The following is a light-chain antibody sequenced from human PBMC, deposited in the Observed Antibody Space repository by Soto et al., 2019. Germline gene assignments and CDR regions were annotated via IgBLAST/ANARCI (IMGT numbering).Light chain of an antibody. CDR3: QSYDSSLSAYV. Sequence: QCALTQPPSVSGSPGQRVTISCTGSSSNIGAGYDVHWYQQLPGTAPKLLIYGNSNRPSGVPDRFSGSKSGTSASLAITGLQAEDEADYCCQSYDSSLSAYVFGTGTKVTVL. CDR1: SSNIGAGYD. V-gene: IGLV1-40*01. CDR2: GNS. J-gene: IGLJ1*01.